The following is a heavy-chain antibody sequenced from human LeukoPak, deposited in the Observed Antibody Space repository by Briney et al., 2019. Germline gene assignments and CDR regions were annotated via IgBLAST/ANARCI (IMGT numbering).Heavy chain of an antibody. Sequence: SVKVSCKASGGTFSSYAICWVRQAPGQGLEWMGGIIPIFGTANYAQKFQGRVTITADESTSTAYMELSSLRSEDTAVYYCARRNSGYYYDLWFDPWGQGTLVTVSS. D-gene: IGHD3-22*01. J-gene: IGHJ5*02. V-gene: IGHV1-69*13. CDR2: IIPIFGTA. CDR3: ARRNSGYYYDLWFDP. CDR1: GGTFSSYA.